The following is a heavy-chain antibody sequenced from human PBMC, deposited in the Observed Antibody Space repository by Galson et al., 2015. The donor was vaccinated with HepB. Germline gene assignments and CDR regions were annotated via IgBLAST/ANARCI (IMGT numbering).Heavy chain of an antibody. CDR1: GGPISTDFYY. V-gene: IGHV4-39*01. CDR3: ARGRVGRARYFDY. J-gene: IGHJ4*02. CDR2: IFYSGTT. D-gene: IGHD2-15*01. Sequence: SETLSLTCTVSGGPISTDFYYWGWVRQFPGKGLQWIGSIFYSGTTKYNPSLKSRVTISVDTSKNRFSLKLKSVTVADTAVYFCARGRVGRARYFDYWGQGTLVAVSS.